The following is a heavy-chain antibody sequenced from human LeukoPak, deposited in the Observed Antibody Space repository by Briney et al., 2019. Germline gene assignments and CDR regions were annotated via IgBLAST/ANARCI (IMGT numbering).Heavy chain of an antibody. Sequence: PGGSLRLSCAASGFTFSSYAMSWVRQAPGKGLEWVSAISGSGGSTYYAGSVKGRFTISRDNSKNTLYLQMNSLRAEDTAVYYCAKDRGYGVSYWYFDLWGRGTLVTVSS. J-gene: IGHJ2*01. CDR2: ISGSGGST. CDR3: AKDRGYGVSYWYFDL. CDR1: GFTFSSYA. V-gene: IGHV3-23*01. D-gene: IGHD5-12*01.